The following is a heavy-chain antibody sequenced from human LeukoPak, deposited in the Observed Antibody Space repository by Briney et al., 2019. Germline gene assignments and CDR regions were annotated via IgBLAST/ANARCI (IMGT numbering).Heavy chain of an antibody. Sequence: PGGSLRLSCAASGFTFSSYSMNWVRQAPGKGLEWVSVIYSGGSTYYADSVKGRFTISRDNSKNTLYLQMNSLRAEDTAVYYCARAHTYYYDSSGYYGSYFDYWGQGTLVTVSS. CDR3: ARAHTYYYDSSGYYGSYFDY. J-gene: IGHJ4*02. CDR2: IYSGGST. D-gene: IGHD3-22*01. CDR1: GFTFSSYS. V-gene: IGHV3-53*01.